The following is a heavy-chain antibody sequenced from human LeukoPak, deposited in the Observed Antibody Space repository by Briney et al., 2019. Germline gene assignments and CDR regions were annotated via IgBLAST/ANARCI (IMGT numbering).Heavy chain of an antibody. CDR3: AKAVVIVPTATPFDY. CDR1: GLTFTNYA. CDR2: ISNDGSNK. V-gene: IGHV3-30*04. D-gene: IGHD2-2*01. Sequence: PGRSLRLSCAASGLTFTNYAMHWVRQAPGKGLDWVALISNDGSNKYYADSVKGRFSISRDNSKNTLYLQMNSLRAEDTAVYYCAKAVVIVPTATPFDYWGQGTLVTVSS. J-gene: IGHJ4*02.